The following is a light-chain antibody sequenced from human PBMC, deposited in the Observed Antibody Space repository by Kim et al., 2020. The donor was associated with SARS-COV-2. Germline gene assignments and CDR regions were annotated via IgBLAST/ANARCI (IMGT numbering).Light chain of an antibody. Sequence: DIQMTQSPSSLSASVGDRVTITCQASRDISNFLNWYQQRPGKAPKLLIYDASNLETGVTSRFSGSGSGTDFTFTISSLQPEDVATYYCQQYDNLLTFGPGTKVDIK. J-gene: IGKJ3*01. V-gene: IGKV1-33*01. CDR2: DAS. CDR3: QQYDNLLT. CDR1: RDISNF.